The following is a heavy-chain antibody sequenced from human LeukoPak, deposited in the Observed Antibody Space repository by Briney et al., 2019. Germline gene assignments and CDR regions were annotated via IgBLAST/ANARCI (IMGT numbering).Heavy chain of an antibody. Sequence: PSETLSLTCSVSGGSISSGGYYWSWIRQHPGKGLEWIGYVPYSGSTFYNPSLKSRVTISVDTSKNQFSLKLSSVTAADTAVYYCVTSYGDYWYYGMDVWGQGTTVTVSS. CDR2: VPYSGST. J-gene: IGHJ6*02. V-gene: IGHV4-31*03. CDR3: VTSYGDYWYYGMDV. D-gene: IGHD4-17*01. CDR1: GGSISSGGYY.